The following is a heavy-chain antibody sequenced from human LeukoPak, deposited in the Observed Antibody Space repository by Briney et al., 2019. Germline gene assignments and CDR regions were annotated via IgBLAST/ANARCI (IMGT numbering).Heavy chain of an antibody. D-gene: IGHD1-1*01. Sequence: ASVEVSCKASGYTFTGYYMHWVRQAPGQGLEWMGWINPNSGGTNYAQKFQGRVTMTRDTSISTACMELSRLRSDDTAVYYCARDLRGVEEVDYWGQGTLVTVSS. CDR1: GYTFTGYY. V-gene: IGHV1-2*02. CDR2: INPNSGGT. CDR3: ARDLRGVEEVDY. J-gene: IGHJ4*02.